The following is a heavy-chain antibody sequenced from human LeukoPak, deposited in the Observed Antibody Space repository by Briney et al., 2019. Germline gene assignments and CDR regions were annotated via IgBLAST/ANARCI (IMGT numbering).Heavy chain of an antibody. D-gene: IGHD1-26*01. J-gene: IGHJ4*02. V-gene: IGHV4-61*02. CDR1: GGSISSGSYY. CDR3: ALGGDFDY. Sequence: PSQTLSLTCTVSGGSISSGSYYWSWIRQPAGKGLEWIGRIYTSGSTNYNPSLKSRVTMSVDTSKNQFSLKLSSVTAADTAVYYCALGGDFDYWGQGTLVTVSS. CDR2: IYTSGST.